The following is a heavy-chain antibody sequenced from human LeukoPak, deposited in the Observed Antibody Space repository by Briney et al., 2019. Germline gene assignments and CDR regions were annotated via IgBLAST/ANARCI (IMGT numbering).Heavy chain of an antibody. CDR2: ISAYNGNT. J-gene: IGHJ4*02. CDR1: GYTLTELS. D-gene: IGHD3-9*01. CDR3: ARAYTYYDILTGYYLPRPFDY. V-gene: IGHV1-18*01. Sequence: ASVKVSCKVSGYTLTELSMHWVRQAPGQGLEWMGWISAYNGNTNYAQKLQGRVTMTTDTSTSTAYMELRSLRSDDTAVYYCARAYTYYDILTGYYLPRPFDYWGQGTLVTVSS.